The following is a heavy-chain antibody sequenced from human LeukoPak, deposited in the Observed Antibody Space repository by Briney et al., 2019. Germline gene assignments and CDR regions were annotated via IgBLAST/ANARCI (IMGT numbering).Heavy chain of an antibody. D-gene: IGHD2-15*01. J-gene: IGHJ4*02. CDR3: ARSTGDCSGSTCYSDFDC. V-gene: IGHV3-30*17. Sequence: GRSLRLSCAASGFSFSYYAMHWVRQAPGKGLEWVAVISNNGTNKYYADSVKGRFTISRDNSKNTLYLQMNSLRAEDTAVYYCARSTGDCSGSTCYSDFDCWGQGTLVTVSS. CDR1: GFSFSYYA. CDR2: ISNNGTNK.